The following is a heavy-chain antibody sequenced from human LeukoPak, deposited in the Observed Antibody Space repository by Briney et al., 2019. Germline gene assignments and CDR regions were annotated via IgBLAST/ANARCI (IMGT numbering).Heavy chain of an antibody. Sequence: PGGSLRLSCAASGFTFSSYGMHWVRQAPGKGLEWVAVISYDGGNKYFPDSVKGRFPISRDNSKNTLYLQMNSLRAEDTAVYYCAKEYRDGYHRLLDYWGQGTLVTVSS. CDR3: AKEYRDGYHRLLDY. CDR1: GFTFSSYG. V-gene: IGHV3-30*18. J-gene: IGHJ4*02. D-gene: IGHD5-24*01. CDR2: ISYDGGNK.